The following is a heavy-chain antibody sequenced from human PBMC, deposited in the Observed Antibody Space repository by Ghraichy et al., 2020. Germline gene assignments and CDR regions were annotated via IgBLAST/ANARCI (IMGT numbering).Heavy chain of an antibody. J-gene: IGHJ4*02. CDR1: GGAISVYY. CDR3: ATYYGGNPGGYFDY. CDR2: YYPRGAT. Sequence: SETLSLTCNVSGGAISVYYWSWIRQSPEKGLEWIGYYYPRGATNHNPSLKSRVSISGDTSGKQFSLKLSSVTAADTAVYYCATYYGGNPGGYFDYWGQGILVTVSS. V-gene: IGHV4-4*08. D-gene: IGHD2-21*01.